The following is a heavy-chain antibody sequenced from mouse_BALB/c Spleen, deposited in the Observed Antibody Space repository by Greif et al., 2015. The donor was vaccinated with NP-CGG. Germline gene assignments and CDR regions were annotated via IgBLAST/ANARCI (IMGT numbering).Heavy chain of an antibody. CDR2: IWSDGST. D-gene: IGHD2-3*01. CDR3: ARERDYDGYLDY. CDR1: GFSLTSYG. J-gene: IGHJ2*01. V-gene: IGHV2-6*02. Sequence: VKLMESGPGLVAPSQSLSITCTVSGFSLTSYGVHWVRQPPGKGLEWLVVIWSDGSTTYNSALKSRLSISKDNSKSQVFLKMNSLQTDDTAMYYCARERDYDGYLDYWGQGTTLTVSS.